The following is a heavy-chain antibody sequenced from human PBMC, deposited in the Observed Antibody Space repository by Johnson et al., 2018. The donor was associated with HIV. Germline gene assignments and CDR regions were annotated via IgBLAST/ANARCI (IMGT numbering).Heavy chain of an antibody. Sequence: EVQLVESGGGLVKPGGSLRLSCAASGFTFDDYAMHWVRQVPGKGLEWVSGISWNSGSIDYADSVKGRFSISRDNAKNSLYLQRNSLKPEDTALYYCAKANYYDSSGYYSVTEDVFDIWGQGTMVTVSS. CDR3: AKANYYDSSGYYSVTEDVFDI. V-gene: IGHV3-9*01. CDR1: GFTFDDYA. CDR2: ISWNSGSI. D-gene: IGHD3-22*01. J-gene: IGHJ3*02.